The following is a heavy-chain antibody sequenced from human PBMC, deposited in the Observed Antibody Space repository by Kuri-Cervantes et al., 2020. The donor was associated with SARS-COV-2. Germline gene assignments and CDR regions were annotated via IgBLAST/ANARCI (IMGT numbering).Heavy chain of an antibody. J-gene: IGHJ4*02. V-gene: IGHV1-2*05. D-gene: IGHD6-19*01. CDR1: GYTFTGYY. CDR2: INPNSGGT. Sequence: ASVKVSCKASGYTFTGYYMHWVRQAPGQGLEWMGRINPNSGGTNYAQKFQGRVTMTRDTSISTAYMELSRLRSDDTVVYYCARGAAAVAAHCDYWGQGTLVTVSS. CDR3: ARGAAAVAAHCDY.